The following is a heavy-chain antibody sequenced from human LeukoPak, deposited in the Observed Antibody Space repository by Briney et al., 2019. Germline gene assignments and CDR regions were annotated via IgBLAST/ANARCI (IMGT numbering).Heavy chain of an antibody. CDR3: ARWVGYYDSSGYYYYFDY. V-gene: IGHV1-69*02. CDR2: IIPILGIA. Sequence: SVKVSCKASGGTFSSYTISWVRQAPGQGLEWMGRIIPILGIANYAQKFQGRVTITADKSTSTAYMELSSLRSEDTAVYYCARWVGYYDSSGYYYYFDYWGQGTLVTVSS. CDR1: GGTFSSYT. J-gene: IGHJ4*02. D-gene: IGHD3-22*01.